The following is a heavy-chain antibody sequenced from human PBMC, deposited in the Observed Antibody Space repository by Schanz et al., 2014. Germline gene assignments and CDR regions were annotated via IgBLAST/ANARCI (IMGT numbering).Heavy chain of an antibody. J-gene: IGHJ4*02. Sequence: EVQLVSSGGGLVKPGGSLRLSCAASGFTFSSYGMNWVRQAPGKGPEWVACIGRRGQVIYSSDSLEVRFTISRDNAQNSLFLQMNSLTAEDTAVYYCATENWWTVEKWGQGALVTVSS. CDR2: IGRRGQVI. CDR3: ATENWWTVEK. CDR1: GFTFSSYG. D-gene: IGHD2-15*01. V-gene: IGHV3-21*01.